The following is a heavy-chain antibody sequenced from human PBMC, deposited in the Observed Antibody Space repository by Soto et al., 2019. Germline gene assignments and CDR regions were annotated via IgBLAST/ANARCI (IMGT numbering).Heavy chain of an antibody. J-gene: IGHJ6*02. CDR1: GDSVSDNSAA. CDR2: TFYRSKWYK. V-gene: IGHV6-1*01. D-gene: IGHD5-12*01. CDR3: AYAKEMPTITGDYYYGMDV. Sequence: PSETLSLTCAISGDSVSDNSAAWNWIRQSPSRDLEWLGRTFYRSKWYKDYALSVKSRITVNPNTSKNQFSLQLNSVTPEDTAVYYCAYAKEMPTITGDYYYGMDVWGQGATVTVSS.